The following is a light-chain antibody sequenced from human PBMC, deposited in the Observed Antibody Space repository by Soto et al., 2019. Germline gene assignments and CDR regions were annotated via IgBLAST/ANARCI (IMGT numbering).Light chain of an antibody. CDR2: INSDGSH. V-gene: IGLV4-69*01. J-gene: IGLJ3*02. Sequence: QPVLTQSPSASASLGASVKLTCTLSSGRSDSAIAWHQQQPEKGPRYLMRINSDGSHIKGDGVPDRFSGSSSGTERYLTISSLQSDDEADYYCQTWAAGIRVFGGGTKLTVL. CDR1: SGRSDSA. CDR3: QTWAAGIRV.